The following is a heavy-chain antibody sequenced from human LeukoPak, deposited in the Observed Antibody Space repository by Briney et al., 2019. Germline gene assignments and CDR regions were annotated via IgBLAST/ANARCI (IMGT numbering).Heavy chain of an antibody. CDR1: GGSFSGYY. Sequence: PSETLSLTCAVYGGSFSGYYWSWIRQPPGKGLEWIGEINHSGSTNYNPSLKSRVTISVDTPKNQFSLKLSSVTAADTAVYYCARHRGGYSYGPYNWFDPWGQGTLVTVSS. D-gene: IGHD5-18*01. CDR2: INHSGST. CDR3: ARHRGGYSYGPYNWFDP. V-gene: IGHV4-34*01. J-gene: IGHJ5*02.